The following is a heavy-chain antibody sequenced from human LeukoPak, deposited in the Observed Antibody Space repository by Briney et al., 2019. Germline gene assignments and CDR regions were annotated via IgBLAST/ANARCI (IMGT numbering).Heavy chain of an antibody. CDR2: ISGSGGST. CDR3: AKDFTGSYDFWSGDYLAFDI. V-gene: IGHV3-23*01. Sequence: GGSLRLSCAASGFTFSSYAMSWVRQAPGKGLEWVSAISGSGGSTYYADSVKGRFTISRDNSKNTLYLQMNSLRAEDTAVYYCAKDFTGSYDFWSGDYLAFDIWGQGTMVTVSS. J-gene: IGHJ3*02. CDR1: GFTFSSYA. D-gene: IGHD3-3*01.